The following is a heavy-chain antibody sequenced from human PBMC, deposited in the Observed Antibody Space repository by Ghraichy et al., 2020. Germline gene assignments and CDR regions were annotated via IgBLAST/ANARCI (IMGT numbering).Heavy chain of an antibody. CDR1: GFSVSTKY. V-gene: IGHV3-53*01. J-gene: IGHJ4*02. CDR3: ARGDGYNFWNY. D-gene: IGHD5-24*01. CDR2: FYVSGST. Sequence: GGSLRLSCAASGFSVSTKYMSWVRQAPGKGLEWVSVFYVSGSTYYTDSVRGRFTISRDSSTNTIYLQMNSLRAYDTALYYCARGDGYNFWNYWGQGTLVTVSS.